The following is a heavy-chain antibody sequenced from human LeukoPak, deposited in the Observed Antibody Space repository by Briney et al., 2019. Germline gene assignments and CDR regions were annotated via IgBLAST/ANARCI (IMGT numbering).Heavy chain of an antibody. J-gene: IGHJ4*02. D-gene: IGHD5-12*01. CDR1: GYTLTELS. V-gene: IGHV1-24*01. CDR3: ATRKNSGYDYGSLGY. CDR2: FDPEDGET. Sequence: ASVKVSCKVSGYTLTELSMHWVRQAPGKGLEWMGGFDPEDGETIYAQKFQGRVTMTEDTSTDTAYMELSSLRSEDTAVYYCATRKNSGYDYGSLGYWGQGTLVTVSS.